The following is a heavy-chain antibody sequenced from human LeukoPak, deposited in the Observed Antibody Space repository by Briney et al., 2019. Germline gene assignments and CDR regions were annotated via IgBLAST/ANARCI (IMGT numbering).Heavy chain of an antibody. CDR2: IWYDGSNK. J-gene: IGHJ4*02. V-gene: IGHV3-33*01. CDR3: GGGGVGGGYCSSTSCYVGTLFDY. D-gene: IGHD2-2*01. Sequence: GRSLRLSCAASGFTFSSYGMHWVRQAPGKGLEWVAVIWYDGSNKYYADSVKGRFTISRDNSKITLYLQMNSLRAEDTAVYYCGGGGVGGGYCSSTSCYVGTLFDYWGQGTLVTVSS. CDR1: GFTFSSYG.